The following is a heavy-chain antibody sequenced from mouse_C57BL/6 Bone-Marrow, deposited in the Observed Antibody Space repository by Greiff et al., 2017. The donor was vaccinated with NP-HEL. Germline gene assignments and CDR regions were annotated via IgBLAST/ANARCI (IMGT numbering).Heavy chain of an antibody. V-gene: IGHV2-5*01. CDR2: IWRGGST. Sequence: QVQLQQSGPGLVQPSQSLSITCTVSGFSLTSYGVHWVRQSPGKGLEWLGVIWRGGSTDYNAAFMSRLSITKDNSTSQVFFKMNSLQADDTAIYYCANLITTVERWYFDVWGTGTTVTVSS. D-gene: IGHD1-1*01. CDR3: ANLITTVERWYFDV. CDR1: GFSLTSYG. J-gene: IGHJ1*03.